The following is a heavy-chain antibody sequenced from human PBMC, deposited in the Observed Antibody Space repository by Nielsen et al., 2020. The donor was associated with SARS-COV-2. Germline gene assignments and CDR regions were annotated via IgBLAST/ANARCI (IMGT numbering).Heavy chain of an antibody. CDR3: AREERWLQFWYYYGMDV. CDR1: GGSFSGYY. D-gene: IGHD5-24*01. CDR2: ISYDGSNK. Sequence: LSLTCAVYGGSFSGYYWSWVRQAPGKGLEWVAVISYDGSNKYYADSVKGRFTISRDNSKNTLYLQMNSLRAEDTAVYYCAREERWLQFWYYYGMDVWGQGTTVTVSS. J-gene: IGHJ6*02. V-gene: IGHV3-30*03.